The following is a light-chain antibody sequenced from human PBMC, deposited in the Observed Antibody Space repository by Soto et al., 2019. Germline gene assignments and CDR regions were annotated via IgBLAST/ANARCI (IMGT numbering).Light chain of an antibody. CDR2: GAS. V-gene: IGKV3-15*01. Sequence: EMVMTQSPATLSVSPGERATLSCRASQSVRSSLAWYQQKPGQAPRLLIYGASPRATGVPARFSGSGSGTEFTLTSSSLQSEDVAVYYCQQYDNWWTFGQGTKVEIK. CDR3: QQYDNWWT. CDR1: QSVRSS. J-gene: IGKJ1*01.